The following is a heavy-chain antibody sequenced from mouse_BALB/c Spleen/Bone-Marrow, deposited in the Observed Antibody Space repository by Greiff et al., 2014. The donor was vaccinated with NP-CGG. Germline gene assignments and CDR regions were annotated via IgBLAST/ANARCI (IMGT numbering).Heavy chain of an antibody. D-gene: IGHD2-1*01. J-gene: IGHJ4*01. CDR2: ISNGGGST. CDR1: GFTFSSYI. CDR3: ARQGVYYGKTYYAMDY. Sequence: EVHLVESGGGLVQPGGSLKISCAASGFTFSSYIMSWVRQTPEKRLEWVAYISNGGGSTYYPDTVKGRFTISRDNAKNTLYLQMISLKSEDTAMYYCARQGVYYGKTYYAMDYWGQGTSVTVSS. V-gene: IGHV5-12-2*01.